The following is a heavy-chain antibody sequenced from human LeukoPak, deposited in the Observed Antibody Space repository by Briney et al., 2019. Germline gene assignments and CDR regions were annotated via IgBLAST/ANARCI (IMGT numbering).Heavy chain of an antibody. CDR2: ISGSGGST. Sequence: PGGSLRLSCAASGFTFSSYAMHWVRQAPGKGLEWVSAISGSGGSTYYADSVKGRFTISRDNSKNTLYLQMNSLRAEDTAVYYCAKVRPDYYDSSGYYYDYWGQGTLVTVSS. D-gene: IGHD3-22*01. CDR1: GFTFSSYA. V-gene: IGHV3-23*01. J-gene: IGHJ4*02. CDR3: AKVRPDYYDSSGYYYDY.